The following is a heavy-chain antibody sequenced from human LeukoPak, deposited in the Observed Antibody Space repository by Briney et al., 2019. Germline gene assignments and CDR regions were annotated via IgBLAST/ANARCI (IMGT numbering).Heavy chain of an antibody. CDR3: ARRTYSNYGSYYYGMDV. J-gene: IGHJ6*02. Sequence: SKTLSLTCAVYGGSFSGYYWGWIRQPPGKGLEWIGEINHSGSTNYNPSLKSRVTISVDTSKNQFSLKLSSVTAADTAVYYCARRTYSNYGSYYYGMDVWGQGTTVTVSS. V-gene: IGHV4-34*01. CDR2: INHSGST. D-gene: IGHD4-4*01. CDR1: GGSFSGYY.